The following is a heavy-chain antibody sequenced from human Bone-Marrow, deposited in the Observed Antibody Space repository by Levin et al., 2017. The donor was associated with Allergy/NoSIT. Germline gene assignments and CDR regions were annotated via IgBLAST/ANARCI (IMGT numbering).Heavy chain of an antibody. J-gene: IGHJ6*02. V-gene: IGHV1-18*01. CDR3: ARGHFPDYYYGVDV. CDR1: GYTFTTYG. Sequence: ASVKVSCKASGYTFTTYGLTWVRQAPGQGLEWMGWVSAYSGNTNYALNLQDRVTMTTDTATNTAYMELTSLRSDDTAIYYGARGHFPDYYYGVDVWGQGTTVVVSS. CDR2: VSAYSGNT.